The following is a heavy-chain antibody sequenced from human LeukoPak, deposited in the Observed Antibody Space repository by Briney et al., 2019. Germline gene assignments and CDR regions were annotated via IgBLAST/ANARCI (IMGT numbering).Heavy chain of an antibody. CDR3: AGVGQWLAYYYGMDV. CDR1: GYTFTSYD. V-gene: IGHV1-69*04. J-gene: IGHJ6*02. CDR2: IIPILGIA. D-gene: IGHD6-19*01. Sequence: ASVKVSCKASGYTFTSYDINWVRQAPGQGLEWMGRIIPILGIANYAQKFQGRVTSTADKSTSTAYMELSSLRSEDTAVYYCAGVGQWLAYYYGMDVWGQGTTVTVSS.